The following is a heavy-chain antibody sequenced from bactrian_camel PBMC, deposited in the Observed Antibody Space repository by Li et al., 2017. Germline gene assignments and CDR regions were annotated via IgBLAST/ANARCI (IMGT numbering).Heavy chain of an antibody. V-gene: IGHV3S40*01. CDR2: INTQRGTT. J-gene: IGHJ4*01. CDR1: GDTSSWSC. Sequence: DVQLVESGGGSVQAGGSLRLSCAASGDTSSWSCMGWFREPPGKEREGVASINTQRGTTYYADPVKGRFTIAQDNAKNKVYLQMNSLRPEDTAMYYCAADVRWGCVTLRHEYSYRGQGTQVTVS. CDR3: AADVRWGCVTLRHEYSY. D-gene: IGHD1*01.